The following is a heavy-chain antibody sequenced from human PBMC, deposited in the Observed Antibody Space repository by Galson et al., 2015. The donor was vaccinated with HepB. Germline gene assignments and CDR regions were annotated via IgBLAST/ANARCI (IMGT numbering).Heavy chain of an antibody. D-gene: IGHD3-22*01. J-gene: IGHJ3*02. Sequence: QSGAEVKKPGESLKISCKGSGYSFTSYWIGWVRQMPGKGLEWMGIIYPGDSDTRYSPSFQGQVTISADKSISTAYLQWSSLKASDTAMYYCARRRRLTYYYDSGDAFDIWGQGTMVTVSS. V-gene: IGHV5-51*03. CDR3: ARRRRLTYYYDSGDAFDI. CDR2: IYPGDSDT. CDR1: GYSFTSYW.